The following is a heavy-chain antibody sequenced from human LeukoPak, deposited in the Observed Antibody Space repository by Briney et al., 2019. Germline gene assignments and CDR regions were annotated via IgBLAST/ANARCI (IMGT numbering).Heavy chain of an antibody. CDR1: GFTFSSYE. Sequence: VQPGGSLRLSCAASGFTFSSYEMNWVRQAPGKGLEWVSYISSSGTTKYYADSVKGRFTISRDNSKNTLYLQMNSLRAEDTAVYYCAGLVNNIWGQGTLVTVSS. D-gene: IGHD3/OR15-3a*01. CDR3: AGLVNNI. J-gene: IGHJ4*02. CDR2: ISSSGTTK. V-gene: IGHV3-48*03.